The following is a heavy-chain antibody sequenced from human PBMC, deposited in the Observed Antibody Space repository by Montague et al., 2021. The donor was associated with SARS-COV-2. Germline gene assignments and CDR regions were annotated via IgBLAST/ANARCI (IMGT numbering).Heavy chain of an antibody. CDR3: ARARGRTGWFDS. V-gene: IGHV4-59*08. CDR2: IYDSGNV. CDR1: GGSIRNYY. J-gene: IGHJ5*01. D-gene: IGHD3-10*01. Sequence: SETLSLTCAVSGGSIRNYYWSWIRQPPGRGLEWIAYIYDSGNVDYNPSLKSRVTILVDTSKNQFSLKLSSVTAADTAIYYCARARGRTGWFDSWGQGIQVTVSS.